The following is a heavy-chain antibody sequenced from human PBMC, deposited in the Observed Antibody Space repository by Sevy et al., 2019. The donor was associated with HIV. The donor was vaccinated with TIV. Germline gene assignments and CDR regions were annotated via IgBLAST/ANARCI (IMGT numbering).Heavy chain of an antibody. V-gene: IGHV3-48*03. CDR1: GFFFSSYE. D-gene: IGHD3-16*01. CDR3: VRDLGRIYYDVSGNRHENRVHLDY. Sequence: GGSLRLSCAASGFFFSSYEMNWVRQAPGKGLEWISFISTTGDTTYYAESVKGRFTISRDNAKKLVYLQMNRLRAEDTAIYYCVRDLGRIYYDVSGNRHENRVHLDYWGQGILVTVSS. J-gene: IGHJ4*02. CDR2: ISTTGDTT.